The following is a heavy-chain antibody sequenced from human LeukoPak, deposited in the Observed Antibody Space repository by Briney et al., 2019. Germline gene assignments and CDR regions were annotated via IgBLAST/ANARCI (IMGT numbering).Heavy chain of an antibody. CDR2: IRYDGSDK. J-gene: IGHJ4*02. D-gene: IGHD3-10*01. CDR3: ATPRRVYYYGSGSLDY. Sequence: AGGSLRLSCAPSGFTFSSYGMHWVRQAPGKGLEWVAFIRYDGSDKHYADSVKGRFTISRDNSKNTLYLQMNSLRAEDTAVYYCATPRRVYYYGSGSLDYWGQGTLVTVSS. V-gene: IGHV3-30*02. CDR1: GFTFSSYG.